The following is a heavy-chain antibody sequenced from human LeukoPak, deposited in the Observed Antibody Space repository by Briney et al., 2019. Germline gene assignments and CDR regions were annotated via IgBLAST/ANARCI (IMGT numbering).Heavy chain of an antibody. J-gene: IGHJ6*02. D-gene: IGHD2-15*01. Sequence: ASVKVSCKGSGYTFTNYAVHWVRQAPGQRLEWLGWINPGNGDTKYSQNFQGRVTVTSDPSAATAYVELNSLTSEDTAVYYCARERWHCRVNCYSVYYYALDVWGQGTTVTASS. CDR1: GYTFTNYA. CDR2: INPGNGDT. CDR3: ARERWHCRVNCYSVYYYALDV. V-gene: IGHV1-3*01.